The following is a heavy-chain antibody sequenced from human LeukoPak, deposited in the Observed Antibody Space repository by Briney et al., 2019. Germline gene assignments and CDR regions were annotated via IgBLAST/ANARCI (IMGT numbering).Heavy chain of an antibody. Sequence: GESLEISCKGSGYSLTSYWIGWVRQMPGKGLEWMGIIYPGDSDTRYSPSFQGQVTISADKSISTAYLQWSSLKASDTAMYYCARGIVVVAATGRDDAFDIWGQGTMVTVSS. D-gene: IGHD2-15*01. CDR2: IYPGDSDT. CDR1: GYSLTSYW. CDR3: ARGIVVVAATGRDDAFDI. J-gene: IGHJ3*02. V-gene: IGHV5-51*01.